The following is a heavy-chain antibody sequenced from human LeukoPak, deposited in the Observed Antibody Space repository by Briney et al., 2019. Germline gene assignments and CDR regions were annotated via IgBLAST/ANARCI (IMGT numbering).Heavy chain of an antibody. CDR1: GDSVSSNSAA. J-gene: IGHJ5*02. CDR3: ARDGAYYDFWSGYYNWFDP. CDR2: TYYRSKWYN. D-gene: IGHD3-3*01. Sequence: PSQTLSLTCAISGDSVSSNSAAWNWIRQSPSRGLEWLGRTYYRSKWYNDYAVSVKSRITINPDTSKNQFSLQLNSVTPEDTAVYYCARDGAYYDFWSGYYNWFDPWGQGTLVTVSS. V-gene: IGHV6-1*01.